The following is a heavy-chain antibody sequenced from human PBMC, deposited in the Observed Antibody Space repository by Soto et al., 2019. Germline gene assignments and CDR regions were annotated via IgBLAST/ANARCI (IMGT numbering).Heavy chain of an antibody. J-gene: IGHJ4*02. CDR1: GFTFDDYA. V-gene: IGHV3-9*01. Sequence: EVQLVESGGGLVQPGRSLRLSCAASGFTFDDYAMHWVRQAPGKGLEWVSVISWNSAAIGYADSVEGRFTISRDNAENSLYLQMNGLRIEDTALYYCAKTITLSPSDDSRGRGALIDHWGQGTLVTVSS. CDR2: ISWNSAAI. CDR3: AKTITLSPSDDSRGRGALIDH. D-gene: IGHD6-19*01.